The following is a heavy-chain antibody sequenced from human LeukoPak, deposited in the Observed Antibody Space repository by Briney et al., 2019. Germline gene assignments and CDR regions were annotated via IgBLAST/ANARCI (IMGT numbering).Heavy chain of an antibody. CDR3: ARVSPNTVTTLQYFDY. CDR2: TSYDGSYK. CDR1: GFTFSNYA. D-gene: IGHD4-17*01. V-gene: IGHV3-30*04. Sequence: GRSLKLSCAASGFTFSNYALHWVRQAPGKGLEWVAVTSYDGSYKDYGDSVKGRFTIARDNSKNTLYVQMNSLRPEDTAVYCCARVSPNTVTTLQYFDYWGQGTLVTVSS. J-gene: IGHJ4*02.